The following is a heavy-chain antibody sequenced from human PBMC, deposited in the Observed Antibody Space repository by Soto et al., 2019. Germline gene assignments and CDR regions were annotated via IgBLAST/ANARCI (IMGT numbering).Heavy chain of an antibody. CDR3: ARDRLRYNWNDFPYYYYGMDV. D-gene: IGHD1-1*01. J-gene: IGHJ6*02. CDR2: ISYDGSNK. Sequence: QVQLVESGGGVVQPGRSLRLSCAASGFTFSSYAMHWVRQAPGKGLEWVAVISYDGSNKYYADSVKGRFTISRDNSKHTPYLQMNRLRAEDTAVYYCARDRLRYNWNDFPYYYYGMDVWGQGTTVTVSS. CDR1: GFTFSSYA. V-gene: IGHV3-30-3*01.